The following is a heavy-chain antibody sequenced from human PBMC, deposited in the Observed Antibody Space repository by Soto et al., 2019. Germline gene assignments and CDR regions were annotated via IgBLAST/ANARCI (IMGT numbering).Heavy chain of an antibody. CDR3: AKDQGSSWYEIDY. J-gene: IGHJ4*02. D-gene: IGHD6-13*01. Sequence: EVQLLESGGGLVQPGGSLRLSCAASGFTCSNYAVTWVRQAPGKGLEWVSTISGSGGSTYYADSVKGRFTISRDNSKNTLYLQMNSLRAVDTAVYYCAKDQGSSWYEIDYWGQGTLVTVSS. CDR1: GFTCSNYA. CDR2: ISGSGGST. V-gene: IGHV3-23*01.